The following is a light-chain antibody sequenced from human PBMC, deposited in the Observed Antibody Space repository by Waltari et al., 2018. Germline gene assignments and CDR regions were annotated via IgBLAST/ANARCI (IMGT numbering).Light chain of an antibody. CDR3: QHYSWPPYS. CDR2: GGS. J-gene: IGKJ2*03. V-gene: IGKV3-15*01. CDR1: QRVKSS. Sequence: DILLTQSPATLPVSPGETATLSCRASQRVKSSLAWYQHKPGQAPRLLISGGSAKATGTPARFSGFGSETEFTLTISSLQSEDFAVYYCQHYSWPPYSFGQWTNVEIK.